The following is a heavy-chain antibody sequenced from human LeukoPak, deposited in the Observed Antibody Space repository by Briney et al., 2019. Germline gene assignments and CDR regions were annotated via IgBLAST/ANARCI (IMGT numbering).Heavy chain of an antibody. Sequence: GGALRLSCVAAGFTFRNHVMHWVRQAPGKGLEWVAFMSPDGRSISYIDSVKGRFTSSRDNSNNTLFLQLNSLRAEATAVYYCARDLSAHWSFDYWGQGTLVTVSS. D-gene: IGHD1-1*01. J-gene: IGHJ4*02. CDR3: ARDLSAHWSFDY. V-gene: IGHV3-30*03. CDR1: GFTFRNHV. CDR2: MSPDGRSI.